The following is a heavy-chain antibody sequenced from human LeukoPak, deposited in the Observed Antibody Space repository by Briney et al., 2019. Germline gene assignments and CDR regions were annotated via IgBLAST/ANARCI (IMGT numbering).Heavy chain of an antibody. J-gene: IGHJ6*03. V-gene: IGHV1-69*05. D-gene: IGHD4-11*01. CDR3: AFGYSNYFGYYYYYMDV. Sequence: GASVKVSWKASGGTFSSYAISWVRQAPGQGLEWMGGIIPIFGTANYAQKFQGRVTITTDESTSTAYMELSSLRSEDTAVYYCAFGYSNYFGYYYYYMDVWGKGTTVTVSS. CDR2: IIPIFGTA. CDR1: GGTFSSYA.